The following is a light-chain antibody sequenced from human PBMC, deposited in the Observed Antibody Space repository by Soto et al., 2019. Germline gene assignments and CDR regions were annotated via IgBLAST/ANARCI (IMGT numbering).Light chain of an antibody. V-gene: IGLV2-14*03. CDR1: SSDVGGYNH. Sequence: QSVLTQPASVSGSPGQSITISCTGTSSDVGGYNHVSWYQHHPGKAPKVIIYDVSNRPSGVSNRFSGSKSGNTASLTFSGLQAEDEAVYYCSSYTSSSTYVFGTGTKSPS. J-gene: IGLJ1*01. CDR3: SSYTSSSTYV. CDR2: DVS.